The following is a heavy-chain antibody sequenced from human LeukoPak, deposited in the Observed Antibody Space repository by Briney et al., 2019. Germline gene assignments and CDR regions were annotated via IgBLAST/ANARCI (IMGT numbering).Heavy chain of an antibody. D-gene: IGHD3-22*01. V-gene: IGHV3-21*01. CDR3: AREYYYDSSGSPNCMDV. J-gene: IGHJ6*03. CDR1: GFTFSSYS. Sequence: AGGSLRLSCAASGFTFSSYSMNWVRQAPGKGLEWVPSISSSSSYIYYADSVKGRFTISRDNAKNSLYLQMNSLRAEDTAVYYCAREYYYDSSGSPNCMDVWGKGTTVTVSS. CDR2: ISSSSSYI.